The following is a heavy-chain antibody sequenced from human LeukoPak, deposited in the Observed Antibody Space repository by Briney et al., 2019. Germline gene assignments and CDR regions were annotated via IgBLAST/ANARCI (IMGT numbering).Heavy chain of an antibody. D-gene: IGHD5-12*01. J-gene: IGHJ4*02. CDR3: ARDIVASKREYYFDY. Sequence: GRSLRLSCAASGFSFSNYALHWVRQTPGKGLXXXXXISYDGSKKYYADSVRGRFTISRDNSKSTLFLQMNSLRADDTAVYYCARDIVASKREYYFDYWGQGTLVTVSS. CDR2: ISYDGSKK. CDR1: GFSFSNYA. V-gene: IGHV3-30*01.